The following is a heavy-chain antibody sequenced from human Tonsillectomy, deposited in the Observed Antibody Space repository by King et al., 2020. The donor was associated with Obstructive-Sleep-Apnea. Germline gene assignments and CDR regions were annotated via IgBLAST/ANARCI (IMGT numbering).Heavy chain of an antibody. V-gene: IGHV3-30-3*01. D-gene: IGHD1-26*01. J-gene: IGHJ4*02. CDR3: VRSRYSGTYYLGFYFDY. CDR2: ISYDGSDK. CDR1: GFTFSNYA. Sequence: VQLVESGGGVVQPGRSLRLSCAASGFTFSNYAMHWVRQAPGKGLEWVAVISYDGSDKYYADSVKGRFTISRDNSKNTVYLQMNSLRAEDTAVYYCVRSRYSGTYYLGFYFDYWGQGTLVTVSS.